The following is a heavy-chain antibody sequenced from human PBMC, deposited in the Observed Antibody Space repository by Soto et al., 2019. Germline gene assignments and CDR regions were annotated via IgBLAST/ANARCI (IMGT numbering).Heavy chain of an antibody. CDR1: GYIFINYA. CDR2: INGGSGKT. CDR3: ARSGYSSGWYHWYFDL. J-gene: IGHJ2*01. D-gene: IGHD6-19*01. V-gene: IGHV1-3*01. Sequence: QVQLVQSGAEVKNPGASVKVSCKTSGYIFINYAMHWVRQAPGQRLEWMGWINGGSGKTEYSQSFQGRVTITRDTSASTVYMELSSVTSEDTAVFYCARSGYSSGWYHWYFDLWGRGTLVTVSS.